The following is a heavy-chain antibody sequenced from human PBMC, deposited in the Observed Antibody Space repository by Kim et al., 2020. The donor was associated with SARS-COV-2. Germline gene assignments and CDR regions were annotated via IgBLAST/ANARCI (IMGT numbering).Heavy chain of an antibody. CDR3: AKELKYYDVWSVYLTAPLNCGSCALDA. D-gene: IGHD3-3*01. V-gene: IGHV3-30*18. Sequence: GGSLRLSCSASGFTFSNYGMHWVRQAPGKGLDWVAVISYDGSNKYYADSVKGRFTISRDISKNTLYLQMNSLRAEDTALYYCAKELKYYDVWSVYLTAPLNCGSCALDAGRQGPMVTVSS. CDR2: ISYDGSNK. CDR1: GFTFSNYG. J-gene: IGHJ6*02.